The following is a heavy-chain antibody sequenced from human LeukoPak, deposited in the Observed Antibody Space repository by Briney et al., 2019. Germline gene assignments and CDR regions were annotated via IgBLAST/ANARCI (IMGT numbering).Heavy chain of an antibody. CDR1: GFTFSSYG. D-gene: IGHD3-16*01. V-gene: IGHV3-30*18. CDR2: ISYDGSNK. J-gene: IGHJ6*03. Sequence: GGSLRLSCAASGFTFSSYGMHWVRQAPGKGLEWVAVISYDGSNKYYADSVKGRFTISRDNSYNTVSLQMNSLRDEDTGVYYCAKGLRTGVGPYMGYHYYMDVWGKGATVTVSS. CDR3: AKGLRTGVGPYMGYHYYMDV.